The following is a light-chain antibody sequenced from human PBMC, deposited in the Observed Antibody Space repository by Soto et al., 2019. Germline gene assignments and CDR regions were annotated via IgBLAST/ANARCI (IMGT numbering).Light chain of an antibody. V-gene: IGLV1-40*01. CDR3: QSYDSSLSGYV. CDR2: ANN. CDR1: RSNIGAGYD. Sequence: VLTQPPSVSGAPGQRVTISCTGSRSNIGAGYDVHWYQQLPGTAPKLLIYANNIRPSGVPGRFSGSKSGTSASLAITGLQAEDEADYYCQSYDSSLSGYVFGTGTKVTVL. J-gene: IGLJ1*01.